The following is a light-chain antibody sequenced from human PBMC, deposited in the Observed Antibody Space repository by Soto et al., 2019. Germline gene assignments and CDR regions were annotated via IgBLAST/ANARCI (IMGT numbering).Light chain of an antibody. J-gene: IGKJ5*01. Sequence: EIVMTQSPATLSVSPGERASLSCRATQSVSSSYLAWYQQKPGQAPRLLIYGASSRATGIPDRFSGSGSGTDFTLTISRLEPEDFAVYYCQQYGRLPITFGQGTRLEIK. CDR2: GAS. CDR1: QSVSSSY. V-gene: IGKV3-20*01. CDR3: QQYGRLPIT.